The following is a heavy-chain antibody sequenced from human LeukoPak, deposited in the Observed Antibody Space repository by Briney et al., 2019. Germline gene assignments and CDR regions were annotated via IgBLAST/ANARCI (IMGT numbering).Heavy chain of an antibody. CDR3: ARDHGMLAAFYFDL. CDR1: GGSIRSSSYQ. Sequence: SETLSLTCTVSGGSIRSSSYQWGWIRQPPGKGLEWIGYIYYSGTTNYSPSLKSRVTISINTSKNQFSLKLTSVTAADTAVYYCARDHGMLAAFYFDLWGQGARVTVSS. V-gene: IGHV4-61*01. J-gene: IGHJ4*02. CDR2: IYYSGTT. D-gene: IGHD6-13*01.